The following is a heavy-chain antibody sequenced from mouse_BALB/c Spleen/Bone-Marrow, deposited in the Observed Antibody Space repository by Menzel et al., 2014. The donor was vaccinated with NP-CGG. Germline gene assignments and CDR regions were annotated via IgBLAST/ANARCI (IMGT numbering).Heavy chain of an antibody. J-gene: IGHJ3*01. CDR1: GYTFTSYY. Sequence: GAELVKPGASVKLSCKASGYTFTSYYMYWVKQRPGQGLEWIGGINPSNGGTNFNEKFKSKATLTVDKSSSTAYMQLSSLTSEDSAVYYCTRGDDYDEEFAYWGQGTLATVSA. V-gene: IGHV1S81*02. CDR3: TRGDDYDEEFAY. CDR2: INPSNGGT. D-gene: IGHD2-4*01.